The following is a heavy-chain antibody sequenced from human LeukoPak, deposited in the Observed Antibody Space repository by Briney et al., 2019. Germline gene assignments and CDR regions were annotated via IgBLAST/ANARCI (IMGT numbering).Heavy chain of an antibody. J-gene: IGHJ4*02. V-gene: IGHV4-39*01. D-gene: IGHD3-9*01. CDR2: IYYSGST. CDR1: GGSISTNY. Sequence: PSETLSLTCTVSGGSISTNYWGWIRQPPGKGLEWIGSIYYSGSTYYNPSLKSRVTISVDTSKNQFSLKLSSVTAADTAVYYCASTPGYFDWLLPGEQQPWRDYWGQGTLVTVSS. CDR3: ASTPGYFDWLLPGEQQPWRDY.